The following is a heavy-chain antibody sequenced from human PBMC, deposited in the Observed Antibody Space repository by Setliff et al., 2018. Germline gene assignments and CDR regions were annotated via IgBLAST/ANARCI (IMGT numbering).Heavy chain of an antibody. D-gene: IGHD2-2*01. V-gene: IGHV3-15*01. CDR1: GFTFSDAW. CDR3: TYYCSSTSCYRDLDWFDP. CDR2: IRSKAYGGTT. Sequence: GGSLRLSCAASGFTFSDAWMSWVRQAPGQGLEWVGRIRSKAYGGTTEYAASVKGRFTISRDDSKSIAYLQMNSLKTEDTAVYYCTYYCSSTSCYRDLDWFDPWGQGTLVTVSS. J-gene: IGHJ5*02.